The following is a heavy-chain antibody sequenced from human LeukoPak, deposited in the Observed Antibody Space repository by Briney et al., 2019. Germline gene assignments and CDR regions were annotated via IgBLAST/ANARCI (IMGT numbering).Heavy chain of an antibody. CDR3: ATSSSYVLQI. CDR2: IYPGDSDS. D-gene: IGHD3-10*02. V-gene: IGHV5-51*01. J-gene: IGHJ3*02. CDR1: GYIFTTYW. Sequence: GEPLKISCKGSGYIFTTYWIGWVRQMPAKGLEWMGFIYPGDSDSRYSPSFQGQVTISADKSISTAYLQWSSLKASDTAMYYCATSSSYVLQIWGQGTVVTVSS.